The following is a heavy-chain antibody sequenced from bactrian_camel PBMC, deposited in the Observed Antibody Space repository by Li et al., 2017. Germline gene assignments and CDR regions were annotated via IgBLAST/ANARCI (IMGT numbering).Heavy chain of an antibody. J-gene: IGHJ4*01. V-gene: IGHV3S40*01. D-gene: IGHD1*01. CDR3: ASDPCSTFRGLGQDEYDY. Sequence: VQLVESGGDLVQPGGSLRLSCAASGFAFSNYEMAWVRQAPGKGLEWVSGINSGGARTYYADSVKGRFTISRDNAKNTVYLQMDSLRTEDTAMYYCASDPCSTFRGLGQDEYDYWGQGTQVTVS. CDR2: INSGGART. CDR1: GFAFSNYE.